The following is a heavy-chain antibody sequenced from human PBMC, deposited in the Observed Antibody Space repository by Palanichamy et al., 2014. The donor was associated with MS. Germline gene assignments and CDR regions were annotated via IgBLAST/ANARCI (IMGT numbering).Heavy chain of an antibody. V-gene: IGHV3-7*01. J-gene: IGHJ4*02. D-gene: IGHD3-10*01. CDR1: GLTFSSYW. CDR2: IKPDGGEK. Sequence: EVQLVESWGRLGPAWGSLRLSCAASGLTFSSYWMAWVRQAPGRGLEWVANIKPDGGEKYYVDSVKGRFTISRDNAKNSLYLQMNSLRAEDTAVYYCARESSGNYYYYFDYWGQGTLVTVSS. CDR3: ARESSGNYYYYFDY.